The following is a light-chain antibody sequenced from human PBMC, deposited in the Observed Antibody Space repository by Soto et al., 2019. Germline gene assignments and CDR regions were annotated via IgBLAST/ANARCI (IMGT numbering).Light chain of an antibody. CDR1: SSDVGGYNY. J-gene: IGLJ1*01. V-gene: IGLV2-14*01. CDR3: SSYTSSSTYV. CDR2: EVS. Sequence: QSALTQPASVSGSPGQSITISCTGTSSDVGGYNYVSWYQQHTGKAPKLMIYEVSNRPSGVSNRLSGSKSGNTASLTISGLQAEDEADYYCSSYTSSSTYVFGTGTKLTVL.